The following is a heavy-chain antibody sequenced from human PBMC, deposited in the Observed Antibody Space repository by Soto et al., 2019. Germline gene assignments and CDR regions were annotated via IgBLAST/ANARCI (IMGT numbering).Heavy chain of an antibody. V-gene: IGHV3-48*01. CDR3: ARDWGPPSRANIAATQDGFGPVQFDY. CDR1: GFTFSSYS. Sequence: GGSLRLSCAASGFTFSSYSMNWVRQAPGKGLEWVSYISSSSSTIYYADSVKGRFTISRDNAKNSLYLQMNSLRAEDTAVYYCARDWGPPSRANIAATQDGFGPVQFDYWGQGTLVTVSS. CDR2: ISSSSSTI. J-gene: IGHJ4*02. D-gene: IGHD6-13*01.